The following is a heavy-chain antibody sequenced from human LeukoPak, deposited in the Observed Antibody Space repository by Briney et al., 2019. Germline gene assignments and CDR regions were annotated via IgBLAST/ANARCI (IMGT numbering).Heavy chain of an antibody. J-gene: IGHJ6*03. CDR1: GFIFSSYA. CDR3: AKMRGQYYHSYYMDA. CDR2: GGSGGST. Sequence: PGGSLRLSCAASGFIFSSYAMSRVRQAPGKGLEWVSYGGSGGSTYYADSVKGRFTVSRDNSKSTLYLQMNSLTAEDTAVYYCAKMRGQYYHSYYMDAWGKGTTVTVSS. V-gene: IGHV3-23*01.